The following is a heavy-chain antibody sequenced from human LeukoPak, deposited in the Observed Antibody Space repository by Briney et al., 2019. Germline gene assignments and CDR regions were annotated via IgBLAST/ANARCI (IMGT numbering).Heavy chain of an antibody. V-gene: IGHV4-34*01. CDR3: ARGSIAGAPRPFQH. Sequence: SETLSLTCAVYGGSFSGYYWSWIRQPLGKGLEWIGEINHSGSTNYNPSLKSRVTISVDTSKNQFSLKLSSVTAADTAVYYCARGSIAGAPRPFQHWGQGTLVTVSS. J-gene: IGHJ1*01. D-gene: IGHD6-19*01. CDR2: INHSGST. CDR1: GGSFSGYY.